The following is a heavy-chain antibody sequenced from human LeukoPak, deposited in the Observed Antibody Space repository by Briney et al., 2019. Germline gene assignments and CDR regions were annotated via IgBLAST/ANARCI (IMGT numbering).Heavy chain of an antibody. CDR2: SYYSGRT. CDR3: ARELTTYYYDSSGYVRAFDI. D-gene: IGHD3-22*01. Sequence: PSETLSLTCTVSGGSISSYYWSWIRQPPGKGLEWIGYSYYSGRTNYNPPLKSRVTISVDTSKNQFSLKLSSVPAADTAVYYCARELTTYYYDSSGYVRAFDIWGQGTMVTVSS. V-gene: IGHV4-59*01. J-gene: IGHJ3*02. CDR1: GGSISSYY.